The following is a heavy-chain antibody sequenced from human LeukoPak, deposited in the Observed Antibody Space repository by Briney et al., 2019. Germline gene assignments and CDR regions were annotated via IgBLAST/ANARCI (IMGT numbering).Heavy chain of an antibody. CDR2: ISGSGGST. Sequence: PGGSLRLSCSASGFTFSSYAMSWVRQAPGKGLEWVSAISGSGGSTYYADSVKGRFTISRDNSKNTLYLQMNSLRAEDTAVYYCAVVGATTGAPFDYWGQGTLVTVSS. V-gene: IGHV3-23*01. CDR1: GFTFSSYA. D-gene: IGHD1-26*01. J-gene: IGHJ4*02. CDR3: AVVGATTGAPFDY.